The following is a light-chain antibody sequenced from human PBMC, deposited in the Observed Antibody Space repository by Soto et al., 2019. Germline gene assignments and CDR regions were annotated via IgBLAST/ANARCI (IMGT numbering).Light chain of an antibody. CDR1: QGISSA. CDR2: DAS. Sequence: AIQLTQSPSSLSASVGDRVTITCRASQGISSALAWYQQKPGKAPKLLIYDASSLESGVPSRFSGSESGTDFTLTISSLQPEDFATYYCQQFNSYPTFGQGTRLEIK. CDR3: QQFNSYPT. J-gene: IGKJ5*01. V-gene: IGKV1-13*02.